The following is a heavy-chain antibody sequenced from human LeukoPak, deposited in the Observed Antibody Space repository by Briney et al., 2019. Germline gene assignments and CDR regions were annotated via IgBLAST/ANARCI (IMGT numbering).Heavy chain of an antibody. D-gene: IGHD2-21*02. Sequence: ASVKVSCKASGYTFTGYYMHWVRQAPGLGLEWMGRINPNSGGTNYAQKFQGRVTMTRDTSISTAYMELSRLRSDDTAVYYCARDRLAYCGGDCYSSWFDPWGQGTLVTVSS. J-gene: IGHJ5*02. CDR1: GYTFTGYY. CDR3: ARDRLAYCGGDCYSSWFDP. CDR2: INPNSGGT. V-gene: IGHV1-2*06.